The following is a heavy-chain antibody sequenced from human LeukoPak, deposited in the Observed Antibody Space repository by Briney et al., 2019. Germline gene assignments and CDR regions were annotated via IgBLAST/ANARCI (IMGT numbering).Heavy chain of an antibody. V-gene: IGHV4-59*01. J-gene: IGHJ4*01. CDR2: IYYSGNT. Sequence: SETLSLTCTVSGGSISNYYWSWIRQPPGKGLEWIGYIYYSGNTNYNPSLESRVTISVDTSKNQFSLKLNSVTAADTAVYYCARVRYCSTSRCYDREFDNWGHGTLVTVSS. D-gene: IGHD2-2*01. CDR3: ARVRYCSTSRCYDREFDN. CDR1: GGSISNYY.